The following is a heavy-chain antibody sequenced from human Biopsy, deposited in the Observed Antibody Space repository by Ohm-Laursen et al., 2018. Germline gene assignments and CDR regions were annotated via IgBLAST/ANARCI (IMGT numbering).Heavy chain of an antibody. D-gene: IGHD3-10*01. V-gene: IGHV3-23*01. CDR2: ISGSGAST. CDR1: GFIFSRND. Sequence: SLRLSCAASGFIFSRNDMSWVRQAPEKGLEWVSGISGSGASTYYADSVKGRFSISRDNSENTLYLHMNSLRAEDTAVYFCAKFEGDPTPSYYFDYWGQGTLVTVSS. J-gene: IGHJ4*02. CDR3: AKFEGDPTPSYYFDY.